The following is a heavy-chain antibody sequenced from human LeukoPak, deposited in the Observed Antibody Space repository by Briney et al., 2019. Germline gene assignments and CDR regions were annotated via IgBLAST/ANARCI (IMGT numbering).Heavy chain of an antibody. Sequence: GGSLRLSCAASGFTFSTYAMTWVRQAPGKGLEWVSAINDGGGYTYYADSVKGRFTISRDQSKNTLFLQMNSLRAEDTALYYCTKGDSEWELPGGYWGQGTLVTVSS. CDR2: INDGGGYT. V-gene: IGHV3-23*01. CDR3: TKGDSEWELPGGY. D-gene: IGHD1-26*01. J-gene: IGHJ4*02. CDR1: GFTFSTYA.